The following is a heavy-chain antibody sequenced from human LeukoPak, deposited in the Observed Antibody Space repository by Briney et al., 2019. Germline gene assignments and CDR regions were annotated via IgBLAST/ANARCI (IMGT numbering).Heavy chain of an antibody. V-gene: IGHV3-11*04. CDR1: GFTFSDYY. D-gene: IGHD3-10*01. Sequence: GGSLRLSCAASGFTFSDYYMSWIRQAPGKGLEWVSYISSSGSTIYYADSVKGRFTISRDNSKNTLYLQMNSLRAEDTAVYYCARANRRGAFDIWGQGTMVTVSS. CDR2: ISSSGSTI. J-gene: IGHJ3*02. CDR3: ARANRRGAFDI.